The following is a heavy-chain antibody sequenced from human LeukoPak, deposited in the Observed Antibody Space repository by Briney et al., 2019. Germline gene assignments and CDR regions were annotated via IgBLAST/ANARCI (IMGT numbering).Heavy chain of an antibody. J-gene: IGHJ4*02. CDR2: ISAYNGNT. CDR1: GYTFTSYG. D-gene: IGHD3-9*01. V-gene: IGHV1-18*01. Sequence: ASVKVSCKASGYTFTSYGISWVRQAPGQGLEWMGWISAYNGNTNYAQKLQGRVTMTTDTSTSTAYMELRSLRSDDTAVYYCARAFHGGYYDILTGVDYWGQGTLVTVSS. CDR3: ARAFHGGYYDILTGVDY.